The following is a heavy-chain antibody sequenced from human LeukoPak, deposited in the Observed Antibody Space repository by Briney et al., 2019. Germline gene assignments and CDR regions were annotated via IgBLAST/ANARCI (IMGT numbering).Heavy chain of an antibody. D-gene: IGHD3-22*01. J-gene: IGHJ4*02. V-gene: IGHV3-30*18. CDR2: ISYDGIKK. CDR1: GFTLSYYG. CDR3: AKDSYYYDSSGQTANYFDY. Sequence: GGSLRLSCAASGFTLSYYGMHWVRQAPGKGLEWVAVISYDGIKKYYADSVKGRFTISRDNSKDSLYLQMNSLRAEDTAVYYCAKDSYYYDSSGQTANYFDYWGQGTLVTVSS.